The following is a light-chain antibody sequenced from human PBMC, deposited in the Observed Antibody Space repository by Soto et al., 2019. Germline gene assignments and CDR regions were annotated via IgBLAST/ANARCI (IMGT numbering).Light chain of an antibody. Sequence: DIQMTQSPSSLSASVGDRVTITCRASQGISNYLAWYQQKTGQVPKLLIYVASTLQSGVQSRFSGSGSGTDFTLTISSLQPEDGATYYCQKYDSAPWTFGQGTKVEIK. CDR2: VAS. V-gene: IGKV1-27*01. J-gene: IGKJ1*01. CDR3: QKYDSAPWT. CDR1: QGISNY.